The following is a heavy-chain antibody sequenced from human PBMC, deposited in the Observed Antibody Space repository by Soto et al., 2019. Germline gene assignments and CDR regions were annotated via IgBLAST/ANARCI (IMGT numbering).Heavy chain of an antibody. V-gene: IGHV3-53*02. Sequence: EVQLVETGGGLIQPGGSLRLSCAASGFTVSSNYISWVRQAPGKGLEWVSVIYSGGSTYYADSVKGRFTISRDNSKNTLYLQMNSLRAEDTAVYYCAGGLRFLEWLSLDYWGQGTLVTVSS. CDR1: GFTVSSNY. CDR2: IYSGGST. J-gene: IGHJ4*02. CDR3: AGGLRFLEWLSLDY. D-gene: IGHD3-3*01.